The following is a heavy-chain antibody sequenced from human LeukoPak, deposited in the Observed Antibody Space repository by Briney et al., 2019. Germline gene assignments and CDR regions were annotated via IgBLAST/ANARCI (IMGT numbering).Heavy chain of an antibody. CDR1: GLTLSSYA. CDR2: MFSSGGS. Sequence: GGSLRLFCGASGLTLSSYAMNWVRQAPGKGLEWVSGMFSSGGSYADSVKGRFTISRDNSQNTVYLQMNSLRAEDTAVYYCAKGGDGYSHYYYYGMDVWGQGTAVTVSS. J-gene: IGHJ6*02. D-gene: IGHD5-24*01. CDR3: AKGGDGYSHYYYYGMDV. V-gene: IGHV3-23*01.